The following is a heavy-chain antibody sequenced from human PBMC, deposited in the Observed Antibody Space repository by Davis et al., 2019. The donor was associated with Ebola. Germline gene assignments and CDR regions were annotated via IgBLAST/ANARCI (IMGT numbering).Heavy chain of an antibody. CDR1: GYSFNTYW. CDR2: IYPGDSDT. J-gene: IGHJ4*02. CDR3: ARRRAVGGSDGRNFDY. V-gene: IGHV5-51*01. D-gene: IGHD6-19*01. Sequence: GESLKISCKGSGYSFNTYWMAWVRQMPGKGLEWMGMIYPGDSDTRYSPSFQGQVTISADKSISTAYLQWSSLEASDTAIYYCARRRAVGGSDGRNFDYWGQGTLVTVSS.